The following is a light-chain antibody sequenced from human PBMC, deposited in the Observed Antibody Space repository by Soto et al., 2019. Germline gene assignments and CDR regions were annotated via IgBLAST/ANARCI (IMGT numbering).Light chain of an antibody. V-gene: IGKV3-15*01. CDR2: GAS. Sequence: EIVMTQSPATLSVSPGERATLSCRASQSVSSNLAWYQQKPGQAPRLLIYGASTRATGIPARFSGSGSGTEFTLTLSSLKSEDFAVYYCQQYNNWPPYTFGQGTKLEIK. CDR1: QSVSSN. CDR3: QQYNNWPPYT. J-gene: IGKJ2*01.